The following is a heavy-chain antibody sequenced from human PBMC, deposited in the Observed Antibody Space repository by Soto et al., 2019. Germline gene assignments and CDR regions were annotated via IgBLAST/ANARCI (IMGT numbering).Heavy chain of an antibody. CDR2: IGTAGDT. CDR3: ARDRGTRAPNNWFDP. J-gene: IGHJ5*02. V-gene: IGHV3-13*01. D-gene: IGHD3-10*01. Sequence: EVQLVESGGGLVQPGGSLRLSCAASGFTFSSYDMHWVRQATGKGLKWVSAIGTAGDTYYPGSVKGRFTISRDNAKNSLYLQMNSLRDEDTAVYYCARDRGTRAPNNWFDPWGQGTLVTVSS. CDR1: GFTFSSYD.